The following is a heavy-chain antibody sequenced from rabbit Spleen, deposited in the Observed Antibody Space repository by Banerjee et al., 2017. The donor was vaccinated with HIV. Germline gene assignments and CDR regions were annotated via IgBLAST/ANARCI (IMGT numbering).Heavy chain of an antibody. CDR1: GVSFSGDSY. V-gene: IGHV1S40*01. J-gene: IGHJ4*01. Sequence: QSLEESGGDLVKPGASLTLTCIASGVSFSGDSYMCWVRQAPGKGLEWIACINTVTGKSVYASWAKGRFIMSRTSSTTVTLQMNSLTAADTATYFCARDGRSTSAWSFNLWGQGTLVTVS. CDR3: ARDGRSTSAWSFNL. D-gene: IGHD1-1*01. CDR2: INTVTGKS.